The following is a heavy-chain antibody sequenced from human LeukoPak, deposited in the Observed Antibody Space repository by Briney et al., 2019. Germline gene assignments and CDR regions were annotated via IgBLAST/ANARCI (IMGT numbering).Heavy chain of an antibody. CDR3: ARQIGWELLWYFDY. D-gene: IGHD1-26*01. Sequence: SETLSLTCTVSGGSISSYYWSWIRQPPGKGLEWIGYIYTSGSTNYNPSLKSRVTISVDTSKNQFSLKLSSVTAADTAVYYCARQIGWELLWYFDYWGQGTLVIVSS. V-gene: IGHV4-4*09. CDR2: IYTSGST. CDR1: GGSISSYY. J-gene: IGHJ4*02.